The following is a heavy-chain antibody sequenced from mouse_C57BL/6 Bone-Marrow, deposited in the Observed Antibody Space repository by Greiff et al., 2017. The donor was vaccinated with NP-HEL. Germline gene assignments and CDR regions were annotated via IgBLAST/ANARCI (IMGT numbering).Heavy chain of an antibody. CDR1: GFTFSSSG. V-gene: IGHV5-6*02. D-gene: IGHD2-12*01. Sequence: DVMLVESGGDLVKPGGSLKLSCAASGFTFSSSGMSWVRQTPDTRLEWVATISSGGSYTYYPDSVKGRFTISRDNAKNTLYLQMSSLKSEDTAMYYCARLRLGYAMDYWGQGTSVTVSS. CDR2: ISSGGSYT. J-gene: IGHJ4*01. CDR3: ARLRLGYAMDY.